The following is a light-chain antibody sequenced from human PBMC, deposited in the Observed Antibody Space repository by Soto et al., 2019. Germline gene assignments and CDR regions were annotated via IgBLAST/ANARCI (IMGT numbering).Light chain of an antibody. CDR3: QQYNNWPRT. Sequence: EFVLTQSPGTLSLSPGERATLSCRASQTVRNNYLAWYQQKPGQAPRSLIYGASTRATGIPARFSGSGSGTEFTLTINSLQSEDFAVYYCQQYNNWPRTFGQGTKV. CDR2: GAS. J-gene: IGKJ1*01. CDR1: QTVRNN. V-gene: IGKV3-15*01.